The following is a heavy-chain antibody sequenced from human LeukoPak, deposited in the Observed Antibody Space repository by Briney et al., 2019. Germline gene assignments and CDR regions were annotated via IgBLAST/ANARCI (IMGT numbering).Heavy chain of an antibody. Sequence: ASVKVSCKASGGTFSSYAISWVRQAPGQGLEWMGGIIPIFGTANYAQKFQGRVTITAGESTSTAYMELSSLRSEDTAVYYCASEFGSAYDFWSGYFDYWGQGTLVTVSS. V-gene: IGHV1-69*13. J-gene: IGHJ4*02. CDR3: ASEFGSAYDFWSGYFDY. D-gene: IGHD3-3*01. CDR2: IIPIFGTA. CDR1: GGTFSSYA.